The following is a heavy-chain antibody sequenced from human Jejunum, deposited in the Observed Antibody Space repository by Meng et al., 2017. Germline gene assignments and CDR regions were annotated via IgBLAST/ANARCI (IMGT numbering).Heavy chain of an antibody. CDR1: GFTFRSYA. CDR2: ISGDGGTI. CDR3: ARYLSGPTTRWFDP. D-gene: IGHD1-1*01. J-gene: IGHJ5*02. V-gene: IGHV3-23*01. Sequence: GGSLRLSCVGPGFTFRSYAMTGVRQAPGRGVEGVSVISGDGGTIHYADSVKGRFTISRDDSKNTVSLQMNRLRAEDTAVYFCARYLSGPTTRWFDPWGQGTLVTVSS.